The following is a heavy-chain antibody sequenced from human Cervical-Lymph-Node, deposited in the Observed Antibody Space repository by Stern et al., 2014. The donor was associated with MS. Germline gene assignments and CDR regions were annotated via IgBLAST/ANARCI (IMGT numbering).Heavy chain of an antibody. V-gene: IGHV3-9*01. D-gene: IGHD2-15*01. Sequence: EVQLVESGGGLVQPGRSLKLSCAASGFPFDEYAMHWVRQRPGKGLEWVSGISWNSGHIAYADSAKGRFTISRDNAKKSLYLQMNSLRLDDTALYYCAKGRSEDPQFFGMDVWGQGTTVTVSS. J-gene: IGHJ6*02. CDR3: AKGRSEDPQFFGMDV. CDR1: GFPFDEYA. CDR2: ISWNSGHI.